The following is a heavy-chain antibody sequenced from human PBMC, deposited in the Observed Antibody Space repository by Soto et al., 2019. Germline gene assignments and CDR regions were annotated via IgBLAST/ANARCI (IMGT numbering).Heavy chain of an antibody. J-gene: IGHJ4*02. CDR2: IYYIGTT. CDR3: PREEKHLSRYGGDFVS. CDR1: DGSVNTGNYY. V-gene: IGHV4-61*01. D-gene: IGHD3-3*02. Sequence: QVQLQESGPGLVKPSETPSLTCSVSDGSVNTGNYYWSWIRQPPGKGLEWIGHIYYIGTTNYNPPFKSQVTISADTSKNQFPPKVTSVTAADTAVYFCPREEKHLSRYGGDFVSWGQGILVTVSS.